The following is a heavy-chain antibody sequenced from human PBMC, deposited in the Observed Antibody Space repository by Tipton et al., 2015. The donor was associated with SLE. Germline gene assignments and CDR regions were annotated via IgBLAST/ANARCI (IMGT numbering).Heavy chain of an antibody. V-gene: IGHV4-59*08. CDR2: IYYSGST. CDR3: ARKGAVAGFDY. D-gene: IGHD6-19*01. Sequence: TLSLTCTVSGGSISSYYWSWIRQPPGNGLEWSGYIYYSGSTNYNTSLKSRVTISVDTSKNQFSLKLSSVTAADTAVYYCARKGAVAGFDYWGQGTLVTVSS. J-gene: IGHJ4*02. CDR1: GGSISSYY.